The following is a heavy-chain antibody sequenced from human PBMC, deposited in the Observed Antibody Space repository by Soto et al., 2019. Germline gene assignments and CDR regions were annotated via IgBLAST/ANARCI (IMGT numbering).Heavy chain of an antibody. CDR2: ISSSSSYI. V-gene: IGHV3-21*01. CDR1: GFTFSSYS. D-gene: IGHD6-13*01. J-gene: IGHJ3*02. CDR3: ARGAAAGDDAFDI. Sequence: EVQLVESVGGLVKPGGSLRLSCAASGFTFSSYSMNWVRQAPGKGLEWVSSISSSSSYIYYADSVKGRFTISRDNAKNSLYLQMNSLRAADTAGYYCARGAAAGDDAFDIWGQGTMVTVSS.